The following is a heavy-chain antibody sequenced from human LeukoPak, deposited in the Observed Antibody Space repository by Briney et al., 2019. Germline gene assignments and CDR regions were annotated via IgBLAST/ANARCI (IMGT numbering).Heavy chain of an antibody. V-gene: IGHV1-69*05. J-gene: IGHJ4*02. CDR3: ATQTGYSSGRDY. CDR1: GGTFSSYA. Sequence: ASVKVSCKAPGGTFSSYAISWVRQAPGQGLEWMGGIIPIFGTANYAQKFQGRVTITTDESTSTAYMELSSLRSEDTAVYYCATQTGYSSGRDYWGQGTLVTVSS. CDR2: IIPIFGTA. D-gene: IGHD6-19*01.